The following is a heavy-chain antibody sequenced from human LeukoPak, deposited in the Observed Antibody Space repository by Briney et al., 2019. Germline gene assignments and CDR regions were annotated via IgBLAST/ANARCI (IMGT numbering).Heavy chain of an antibody. Sequence: ASVKVSCKASGYTFTSYAVHWVRQAPGQRLEWMGWINADNGNTKYLQKFQGRVTFTRDTSAGTAYMELSSLRSGDTAVYYCSLVDYGDYWGQGTLVTVSS. CDR1: GYTFTSYA. CDR3: SLVDYGDY. D-gene: IGHD2-15*01. J-gene: IGHJ4*02. CDR2: INADNGNT. V-gene: IGHV1-3*01.